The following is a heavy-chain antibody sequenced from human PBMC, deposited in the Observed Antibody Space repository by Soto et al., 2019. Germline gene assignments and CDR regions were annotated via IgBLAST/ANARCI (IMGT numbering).Heavy chain of an antibody. CDR1: GGTFSSYA. CDR3: AGSLAAAGTSP. Sequence: SVKVSCKASGGTFSSYAISWVRQAPGQGLEWMGGIIPIFGTANYAQKFQGRVTITADKSTSTAYMELSSLRSEDTAVYYCAGSLAAAGTSPWGQGTLVTVSS. CDR2: IIPIFGTA. V-gene: IGHV1-69*06. J-gene: IGHJ5*02. D-gene: IGHD6-13*01.